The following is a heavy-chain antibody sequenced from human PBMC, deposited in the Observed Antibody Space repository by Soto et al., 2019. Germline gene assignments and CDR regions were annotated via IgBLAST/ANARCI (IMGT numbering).Heavy chain of an antibody. J-gene: IGHJ3*02. V-gene: IGHV4-4*02. CDR1: GGSISSSNW. Sequence: SETLSLTCAVSGGSISSSNWWSWVRQPPGKGLEWIGEIYHSGSTNYNPSLKSRVTISVDKSKNQFSLKLSSVTAADTAVYYCARDRMELATLQAFDIWGQGTMVTVSS. CDR2: IYHSGST. D-gene: IGHD5-12*01. CDR3: ARDRMELATLQAFDI.